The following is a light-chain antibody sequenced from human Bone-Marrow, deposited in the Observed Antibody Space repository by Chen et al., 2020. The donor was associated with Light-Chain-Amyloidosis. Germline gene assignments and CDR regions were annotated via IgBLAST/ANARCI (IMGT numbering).Light chain of an antibody. Sequence: SYELPQPPSVSVSPGQTARITCSGDALPKQYAYWYQQKPGQAPVLVIYKDSERPSGIPERFSGSSSGTTVTLTISGVQAEDEADYNCQSADSSGTLVVFGGGTKLTVL. CDR1: ALPKQY. J-gene: IGLJ2*01. CDR3: QSADSSGTLVV. CDR2: KDS. V-gene: IGLV3-25*03.